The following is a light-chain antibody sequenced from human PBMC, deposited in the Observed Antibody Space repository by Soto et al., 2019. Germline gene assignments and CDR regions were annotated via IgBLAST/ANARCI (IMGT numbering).Light chain of an antibody. CDR1: QSVSSNY. V-gene: IGKV3-20*01. J-gene: IGKJ4*01. CDR3: QRYGTSPPLT. Sequence: ESVLTQSPGTLSLSPGERATLSCRASQSVSSNYLAWYQQQPGQAPRLLIYGASTRATGIPDRFSGSGSATDFTLTISRLEPEDFAVYYCQRYGTSPPLTFGGGTKVDIK. CDR2: GAS.